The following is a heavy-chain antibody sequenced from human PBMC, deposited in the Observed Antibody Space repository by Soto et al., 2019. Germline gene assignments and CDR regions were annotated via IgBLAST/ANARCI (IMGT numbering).Heavy chain of an antibody. D-gene: IGHD4-17*01. CDR1: GYTFTSYG. V-gene: IGHV1-18*01. J-gene: IGHJ4*02. CDR3: ARDLHGDPYY. Sequence: QVQLVQSVAEVKKPGASVKVSCKASGYTFTSYGISWVRQAPGQGLEWMGWISAYNGNTNYAQKLQGRVTMTTDTYTSTAYRELRGLRSDDAAVYYWARDLHGDPYYWGQGTLVTVSS. CDR2: ISAYNGNT.